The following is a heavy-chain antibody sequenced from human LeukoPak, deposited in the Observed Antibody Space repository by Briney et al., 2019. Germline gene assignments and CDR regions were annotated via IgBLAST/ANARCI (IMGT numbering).Heavy chain of an antibody. J-gene: IGHJ4*02. D-gene: IGHD4-23*01. Sequence: SETLSLTCAVSGYSISSTNWWGWIRQPPGKGLEWIGYIYYSGNSNYNPSLKSRVTISVDTSKNQFSLKLSSVTAADTAVYYCARVSRLVNDYWGQGTLVTVSP. CDR1: GYSISSTNW. CDR2: IYYSGNS. CDR3: ARVSRLVNDY. V-gene: IGHV4-28*03.